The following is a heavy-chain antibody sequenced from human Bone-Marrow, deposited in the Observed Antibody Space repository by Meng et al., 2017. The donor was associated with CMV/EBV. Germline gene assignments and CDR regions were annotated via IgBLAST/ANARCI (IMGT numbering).Heavy chain of an antibody. CDR3: ATGVADFEY. D-gene: IGHD6-19*01. V-gene: IGHV1-8*01. J-gene: IGHJ4*02. Sequence: VQLVQWGAEVKKPGASVKGSCKASGYTFTSYDINSVRQAAGQGLEWMGWMNPNSGNTDYAQKFQGRVTMTRNISKSTAYMDLSSLRSEDTAVYYCATGVADFEYWGQGTLVTVSS. CDR2: MNPNSGNT. CDR1: GYTFTSYD.